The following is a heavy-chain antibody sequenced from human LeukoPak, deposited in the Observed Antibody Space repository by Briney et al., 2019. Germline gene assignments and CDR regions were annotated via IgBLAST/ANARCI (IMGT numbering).Heavy chain of an antibody. CDR1: GFTFSTYV. CDR3: AREMNYGDYFDY. Sequence: GGSLRLSCAASGFTFSTYVMHWVRQAPGKGLEWVAAIWYDGSKKDYADSVKGRFTISRDNSKNTLYLQMNSLRAEDTAVYYCAREMNYGDYFDYWGQGTLVTVSS. D-gene: IGHD4-17*01. J-gene: IGHJ4*02. CDR2: IWYDGSKK. V-gene: IGHV3-33*01.